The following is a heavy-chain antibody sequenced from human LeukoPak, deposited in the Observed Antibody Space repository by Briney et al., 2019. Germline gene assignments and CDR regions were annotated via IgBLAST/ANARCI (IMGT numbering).Heavy chain of an antibody. CDR1: GFTISGFY. CDR2: INSGGGT. V-gene: IGHV3-66*01. D-gene: IGHD6-19*01. J-gene: IGHJ4*02. CDR3: ASSAGALIDC. Sequence: GGSLRLSCAASGFTISGFYMTWVRQAPGKGLEWVSVINSGGGTYYADSVRGRFTISRDNSKNTLSLQMNSLRAEDTAVYYCASSAGALIDCWGQGTLVIVSS.